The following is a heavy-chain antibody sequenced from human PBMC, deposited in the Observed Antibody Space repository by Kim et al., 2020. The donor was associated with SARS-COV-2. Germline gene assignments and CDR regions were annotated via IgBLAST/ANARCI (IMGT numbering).Heavy chain of an antibody. D-gene: IGHD4-17*01. V-gene: IGHV3-7*01. J-gene: IGHJ4*02. CDR1: GLTFSNNW. Sequence: GGSLRLSCAASGLTFSNNWMSWVRQSPGKGLEWVANINEDGSETYYLDSVKGRLTISRDNAKNSLYLQLNSLRTEDTAVYYCASNSDYRFDYWGQGTLVT. CDR3: ASNSDYRFDY. CDR2: INEDGSET.